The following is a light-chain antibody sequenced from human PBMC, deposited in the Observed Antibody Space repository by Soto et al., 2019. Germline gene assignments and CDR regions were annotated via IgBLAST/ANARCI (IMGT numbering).Light chain of an antibody. Sequence: EIIMTQSPATLSVSPGEGATLSCRATRSVSSYLAWYQQKPGQAPRLLIYGASSRATGIPARFSGSGSETDFTLTISSLEPEDSAVYYCQQRSNWPSLTFGGGTKVDIK. CDR3: QQRSNWPSLT. J-gene: IGKJ4*01. CDR1: RSVSSY. CDR2: GAS. V-gene: IGKV3-11*01.